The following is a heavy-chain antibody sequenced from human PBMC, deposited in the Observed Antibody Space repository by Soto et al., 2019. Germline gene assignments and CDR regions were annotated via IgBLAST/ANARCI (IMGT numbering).Heavy chain of an antibody. V-gene: IGHV4-30-2*01. CDR3: ARGRVVVPAAVMFNCLDP. D-gene: IGHD2-2*01. CDR2: IFHGGST. Sequence: LSLTCAISGASITWGDYSWNWIRQPPGKGLEWIGYIFHGGSTYYNPSLRSRVTISVDRSRTQFSLKMSSVTAADTAVYYCARGRVVVPAAVMFNCLDPWGQGALVTVSS. J-gene: IGHJ5*02. CDR1: GASITWGDYS.